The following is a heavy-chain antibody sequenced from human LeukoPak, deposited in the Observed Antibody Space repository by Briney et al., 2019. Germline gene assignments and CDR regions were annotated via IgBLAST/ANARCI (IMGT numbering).Heavy chain of an antibody. CDR3: AKMALSFTTVAGTGLDY. CDR2: ISYDGSNK. CDR1: GFTFSSYA. D-gene: IGHD6-19*01. J-gene: IGHJ4*02. Sequence: GGSLRLSCAASGFTFSSYAMHWVRQAPGKGLEWVAVISYDGSNKYYADSVKGRFTISRDNSKNTLYLQMNSLRAEDTALYYCAKMALSFTTVAGTGLDYWGQGALVTVS. V-gene: IGHV3-30-3*01.